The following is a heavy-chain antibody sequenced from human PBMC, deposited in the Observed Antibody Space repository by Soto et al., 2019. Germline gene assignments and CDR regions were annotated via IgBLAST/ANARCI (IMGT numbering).Heavy chain of an antibody. CDR3: ARGGYSSSWYFDY. Sequence: QVQLQESGPGLVKPSQTLSLTCTVSGGSISSGDYYWSWIRQPPGKGLEWIGYIYYSGSTSYNPSLKRRFTISVDTSKNQFSLKLSSVTAADTAVYYCARGGYSSSWYFDYWGQGTLVTVSS. D-gene: IGHD6-13*01. CDR1: GGSISSGDYY. CDR2: IYYSGST. J-gene: IGHJ4*02. V-gene: IGHV4-30-4*01.